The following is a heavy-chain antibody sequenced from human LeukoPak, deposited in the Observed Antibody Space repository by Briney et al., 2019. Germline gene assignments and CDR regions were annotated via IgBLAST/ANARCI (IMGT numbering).Heavy chain of an antibody. D-gene: IGHD3-10*01. V-gene: IGHV3-23*01. CDR2: ISGSGGST. J-gene: IGHJ5*02. Sequence: GGSLRLSCAASGLTFSSYAMSWVRQAPGKGLEWVSAISGSGGSTYYADSVKGRFTISRDDSKNTLFLQMDSLRVEDTAVYYCVTGDPIWFDPWGQGALVTVSS. CDR1: GLTFSSYA. CDR3: VTGDPIWFDP.